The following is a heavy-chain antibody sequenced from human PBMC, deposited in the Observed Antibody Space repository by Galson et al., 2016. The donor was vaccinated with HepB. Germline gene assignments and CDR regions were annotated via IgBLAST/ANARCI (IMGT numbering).Heavy chain of an antibody. CDR1: GFTFNKVW. D-gene: IGHD3-16*01. CDR3: KTRIDPFAGDR. J-gene: IGHJ4*02. CDR2: IHSRTDGGTT. Sequence: SLRLSCAASGFTFNKVWMSWVRQASGKGLEWVGRIHSRTDGGTTDYAAPVKGRFIISRDDSKNTLYLQMNSLKIEDTAVYYCKTRIDPFAGDRWGQGTRVTVSS. V-gene: IGHV3-15*01.